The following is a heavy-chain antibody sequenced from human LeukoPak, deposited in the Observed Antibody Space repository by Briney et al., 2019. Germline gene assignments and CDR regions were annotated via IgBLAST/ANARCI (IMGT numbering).Heavy chain of an antibody. CDR3: ARDRRLATVTSHQRDDY. V-gene: IGHV3-11*01. Sequence: GGSLRLSCAASGFTFSDYYMSWIRQAPGKGLEWVSYISSSGSTIYYADSVKGRFTISRDNAKNSLYLQMNSLRAEDTAVYYCARDRRLATVTSHQRDDYWGQGTLVTVSS. D-gene: IGHD4-17*01. CDR1: GFTFSDYY. CDR2: ISSSGSTI. J-gene: IGHJ4*02.